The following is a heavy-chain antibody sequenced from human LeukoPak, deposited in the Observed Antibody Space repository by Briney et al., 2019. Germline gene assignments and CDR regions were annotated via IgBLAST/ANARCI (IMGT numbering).Heavy chain of an antibody. CDR2: IRGSGDAT. V-gene: IGHV3-23*01. CDR3: AKTPSNYGGNSYFDH. D-gene: IGHD4-23*01. Sequence: GRSLRLSCAASGFTFATYAMTWVRQAPGRGLECVSGIRGSGDATYYADSVKGRFTMSRDNSKNTLYLQMNSLRADDTAVYYCAKTPSNYGGNSYFDHWGQGILVTVSS. CDR1: GFTFATYA. J-gene: IGHJ4*02.